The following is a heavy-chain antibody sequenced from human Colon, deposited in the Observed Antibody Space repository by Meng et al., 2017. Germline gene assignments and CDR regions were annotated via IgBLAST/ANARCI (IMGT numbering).Heavy chain of an antibody. V-gene: IGHV4-34*02. J-gene: IGHJ5*02. Sequence: QGQLKPGGAGLLTPSETLPLTCAVAGGSFSGFYWSWIRQPPGKGLEWIGEIDHFGISNYNSSLKGRLTMSVDTSKKQISLTLTSVTAADTAVYYCATGLRHGDWFDPWGPGTLVTVSS. CDR1: GGSFSGFY. D-gene: IGHD4-17*01. CDR2: IDHFGIS. CDR3: ATGLRHGDWFDP.